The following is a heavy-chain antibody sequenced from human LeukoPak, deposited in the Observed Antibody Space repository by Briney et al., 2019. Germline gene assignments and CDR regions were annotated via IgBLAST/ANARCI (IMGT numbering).Heavy chain of an antibody. CDR3: ATSIAVAGTGLYYYYYGMDV. D-gene: IGHD6-19*01. CDR2: IYSGGST. J-gene: IGHJ6*02. CDR1: GFTVSSNY. Sequence: GGSLRLSCAASGFTVSSNYVSWVRQAPGKGLEWVSVIYSGGSTYYADSVKGRFTISRDNSKNTLYLQMNSLRAEDTAVYYCATSIAVAGTGLYYYYYGMDVWGQGTTVTVSS. V-gene: IGHV3-66*01.